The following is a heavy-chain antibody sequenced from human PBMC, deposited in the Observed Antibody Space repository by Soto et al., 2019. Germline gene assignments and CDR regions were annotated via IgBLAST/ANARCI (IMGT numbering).Heavy chain of an antibody. D-gene: IGHD3-3*01. Sequence: SVKVSCKASGGTFSSYAISWVRQAPGQGLEWMGGIIPIFGTANYAQKFQGRVTITADESTSTAYMELSSLRSEDTAVHYCARKVDYDFWSGYYTEYGMDVWGQGTTVTVSS. CDR2: IIPIFGTA. J-gene: IGHJ6*02. CDR3: ARKVDYDFWSGYYTEYGMDV. V-gene: IGHV1-69*13. CDR1: GGTFSSYA.